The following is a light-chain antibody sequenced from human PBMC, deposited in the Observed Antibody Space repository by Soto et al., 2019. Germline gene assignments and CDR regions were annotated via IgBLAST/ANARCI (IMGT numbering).Light chain of an antibody. Sequence: DFVLTQSPDSLAVSLGETATINCKSSQSVLYSSNSNNYLSWYQQKPGQPPKLLIYCASTRESWVPDRFSGSGSGKDFTLTISSRQAEDVAVYYCHQYINAPWTFGQGTKVEIK. CDR1: QSVLYSSNSNNY. J-gene: IGKJ1*01. CDR2: CAS. CDR3: HQYINAPWT. V-gene: IGKV4-1*01.